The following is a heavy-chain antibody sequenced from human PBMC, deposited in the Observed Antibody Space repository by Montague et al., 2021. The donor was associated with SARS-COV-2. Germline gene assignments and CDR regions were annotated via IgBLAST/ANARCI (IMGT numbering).Heavy chain of an antibody. V-gene: IGHV4-39*01. CDR3: ARREDYYGSGSYPN. Sequence: SETLSLTCTVSGGSISSSSYYWGWIRQPPGKGLEWIVSISYSGSTYYNPSLQSPVTISVDTSQNQFSLKLSSVTAADTAVYYCARREDYYGSGSYPNWGQGTLVTVSS. J-gene: IGHJ4*02. D-gene: IGHD3-10*01. CDR2: ISYSGST. CDR1: GGSISSSSYY.